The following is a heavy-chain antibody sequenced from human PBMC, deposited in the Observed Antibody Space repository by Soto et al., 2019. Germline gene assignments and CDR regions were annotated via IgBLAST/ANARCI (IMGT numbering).Heavy chain of an antibody. V-gene: IGHV1-69*08. CDR1: GGTFSSYT. Sequence: QVQLVQSGAEVKKPGSSVKVSCKASGGTFSSYTISWVRQAPGQGLEWMGRIIPILGIANYAQKFQGRVTITADKSTSTAYMERSSLRSEDTAVYYGARDGSSGPSNYWGQGTLVTVSS. D-gene: IGHD6-19*01. CDR2: IIPILGIA. J-gene: IGHJ4*02. CDR3: ARDGSSGPSNY.